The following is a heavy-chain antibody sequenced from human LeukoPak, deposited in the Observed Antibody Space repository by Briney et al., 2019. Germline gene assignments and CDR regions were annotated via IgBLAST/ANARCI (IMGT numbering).Heavy chain of an antibody. CDR1: GDSFTSYW. J-gene: IGHJ4*02. CDR3: GRHSIAVAGSDY. V-gene: IGHV5-10-1*01. CDR2: IDPSDSYT. Sequence: GESLKISCKGSGDSFTSYWISWVRQMPGKGLEWMGRIDPSDSYTNYSPSFQGHVTISADKSISTAYLQWSSLKASDTPMYYCGRHSIAVAGSDYWGQGTLVTVSS. D-gene: IGHD6-19*01.